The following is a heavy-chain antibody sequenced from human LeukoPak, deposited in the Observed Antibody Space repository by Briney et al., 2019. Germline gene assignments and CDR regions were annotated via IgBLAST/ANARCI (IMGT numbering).Heavy chain of an antibody. Sequence: GGSLRLSCAASGFTFKNYATNWVRQAPGKGLEWVSAISGSGGNTYYADSVKGRFTISRDNSKNTLYLQMNSLRAEDTAVYYCARGDPHGYWGQGTLVTVSS. CDR1: GFTFKNYA. J-gene: IGHJ4*02. CDR3: ARGDPHGY. CDR2: ISGSGGNT. V-gene: IGHV3-23*01. D-gene: IGHD3-16*01.